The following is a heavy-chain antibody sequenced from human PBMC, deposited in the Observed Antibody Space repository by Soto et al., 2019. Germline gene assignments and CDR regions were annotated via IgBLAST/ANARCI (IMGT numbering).Heavy chain of an antibody. Sequence: QVQLVQSGAEVKKPGSSVKVSCKASGGTFSSYALSWVRQAPGQGLEWMGGIIPIFGTANYAQKFQGKVTITGDQSTSTAYMERSSLRSDDTAVYYCARIWFGELLHAGMDGWGQGTTVTVSS. CDR2: IIPIFGTA. CDR3: ARIWFGELLHAGMDG. J-gene: IGHJ6*02. D-gene: IGHD3-10*01. CDR1: GGTFSSYA. V-gene: IGHV1-69*12.